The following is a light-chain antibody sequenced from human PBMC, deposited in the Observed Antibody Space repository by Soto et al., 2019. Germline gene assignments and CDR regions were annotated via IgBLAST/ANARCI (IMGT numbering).Light chain of an antibody. CDR3: LAWDDSLNGNL. Sequence: SVLTQPPSASGTPGQRVTISCSGSSSNIESNTVYWYQQLPGMAPRLLIHTNDRRPSGVPDRFSGSKSGTSASLAISGLQSEDEAGYYCLAWDDSLNGNLFGTGTRSPS. V-gene: IGLV1-44*01. CDR2: TND. CDR1: SSNIESNT. J-gene: IGLJ1*01.